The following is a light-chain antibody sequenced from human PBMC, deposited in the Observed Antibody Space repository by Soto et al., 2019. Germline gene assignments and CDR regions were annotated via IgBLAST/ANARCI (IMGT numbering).Light chain of an antibody. CDR3: GSYATGGAYV. Sequence: QSALTQPASVSGSPGQSITISCTGTSSDVGGCNAVSWYQQHPGKAPKLMIYDVTNRPSGASNRFSGSKSGNTASLTISGLQAEDEADYYCGSYATGGAYVFGTGTKLTVL. V-gene: IGLV2-14*01. CDR2: DVT. J-gene: IGLJ1*01. CDR1: SSDVGGCNA.